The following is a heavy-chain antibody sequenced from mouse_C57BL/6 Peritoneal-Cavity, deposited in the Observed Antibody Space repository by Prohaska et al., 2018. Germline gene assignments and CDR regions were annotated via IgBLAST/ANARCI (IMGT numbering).Heavy chain of an antibody. D-gene: IGHD1-1*01. J-gene: IGHJ1*03. CDR3: MRYGSYWYFDV. CDR1: W. V-gene: IGHV11-2*02. Sequence: WMSWVRQTPGKTLEWIGDINSDGSAINYAPSIKDRFTIYRDKDKSTLYLQMSNVRSEDTATYFCMRYGSYWYFDVWGTGTTVTVSS. CDR2: INSDGSAI.